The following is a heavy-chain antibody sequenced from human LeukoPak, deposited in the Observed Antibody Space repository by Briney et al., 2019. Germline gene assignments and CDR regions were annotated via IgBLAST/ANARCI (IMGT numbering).Heavy chain of an antibody. CDR3: ARYGSGYY. Sequence: SETLSPTGTLPGGSISSSSYYWGWIRQPPGKGLEWTGSIYYSGSTYYNPSLKSRVTISVDPSKNQFSLKLSSVTAADTAVYYCARYGSGYYWGQGTLVTVSS. D-gene: IGHD3-10*01. J-gene: IGHJ4*02. CDR2: IYYSGST. V-gene: IGHV4-39*01. CDR1: GGSISSSSYY.